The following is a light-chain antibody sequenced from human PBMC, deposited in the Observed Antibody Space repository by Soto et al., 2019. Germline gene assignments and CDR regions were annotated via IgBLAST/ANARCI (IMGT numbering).Light chain of an antibody. Sequence: DIQMTQSPSSLSASVGERVTITCRASQSISSYLNWYQQKPGKAPKLLIYAASSLQGGVPSRFSGSGSGTDFTLTISSLQPEDFATYYCQQSYSTLITFGQGTRLEIK. J-gene: IGKJ5*01. V-gene: IGKV1-39*01. CDR2: AAS. CDR3: QQSYSTLIT. CDR1: QSISSY.